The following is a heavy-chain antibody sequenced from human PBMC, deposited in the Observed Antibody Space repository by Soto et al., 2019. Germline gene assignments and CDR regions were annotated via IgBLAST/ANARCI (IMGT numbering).Heavy chain of an antibody. J-gene: IGHJ4*02. CDR3: AKDMKWGGMTTIHYFDS. CDR2: ISANGDNV. CDR1: GFTVDDYD. V-gene: IGHV3-9*01. Sequence: GGSLRLSCVASGFTVDDYDMHWVLQAPGKGLEWVSGISANGDNVDYADYVKGRLTVSRDNAKNFLFLQMNSLIPEDTALYYCAKDMKWGGMTTIHYFDSWGQGT. D-gene: IGHD4-17*01.